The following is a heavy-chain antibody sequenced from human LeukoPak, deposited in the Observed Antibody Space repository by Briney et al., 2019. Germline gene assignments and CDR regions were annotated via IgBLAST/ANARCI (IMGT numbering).Heavy chain of an antibody. J-gene: IGHJ3*02. CDR2: INPNSGGT. Sequence: ASVKVSCKTSGYTFTGYYMHWVRQAPGQGLEWMGWINPNSGGTNYAQKFQGRVTMTRDTSISTAYMELSRLRSDDTAVYYCACPGIAAVIDAFDIWGQGTMVTVSS. CDR3: ACPGIAAVIDAFDI. V-gene: IGHV1-2*02. D-gene: IGHD6-13*01. CDR1: GYTFTGYY.